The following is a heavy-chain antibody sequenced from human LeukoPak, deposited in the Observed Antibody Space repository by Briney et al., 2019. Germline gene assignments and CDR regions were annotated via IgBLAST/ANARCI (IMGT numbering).Heavy chain of an antibody. CDR1: GFTFSSYA. V-gene: IGHV3-23*01. Sequence: GGSLRLSCAASGFTFSSYAMSWVRQAPGKGLEWVSAISGSGSSTYYADSVKGRFTISRDNSKNTLYLQMNSLRAEDTAVYYCAREGRYSYGYYWGQGTLVTVSS. J-gene: IGHJ4*02. CDR3: AREGRYSYGYY. D-gene: IGHD5-18*01. CDR2: ISGSGSST.